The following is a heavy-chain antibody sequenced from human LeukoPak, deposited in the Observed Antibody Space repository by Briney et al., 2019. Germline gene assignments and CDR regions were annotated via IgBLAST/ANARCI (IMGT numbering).Heavy chain of an antibody. V-gene: IGHV4-4*07. CDR2: IYTSGST. J-gene: IGHJ4*02. Sequence: SETLSLTCTVSGDSIRSYYWSWIRQPAGKGLEWIGRIYTSGSTNYNPSLKSRVTISVDTSKNQFSLKLSSVTAADTAVYYCARGGVATIGELADFDYWGQGTLVTVSS. CDR1: GDSIRSYY. CDR3: ARGGVATIGELADFDY. D-gene: IGHD5-24*01.